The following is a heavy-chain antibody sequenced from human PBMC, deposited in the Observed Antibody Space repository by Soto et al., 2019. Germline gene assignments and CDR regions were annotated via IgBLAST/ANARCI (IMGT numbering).Heavy chain of an antibody. CDR3: ARDNDRPQLGGNYYYILGV. V-gene: IGHV1-69*12. Sequence: QFQLEQSGAEVKKPGSSVKVSCKASGGTFRNSAISWVRQAPGQGLEWMGGIMPIFRTPDYSQKFQGRVTITADESTSTAYMELSGLRSDDTAVYYCARDNDRPQLGGNYYYILGVWGQGTTVTVSS. CDR1: GGTFRNSA. D-gene: IGHD1-1*01. CDR2: IMPIFRTP. J-gene: IGHJ6*02.